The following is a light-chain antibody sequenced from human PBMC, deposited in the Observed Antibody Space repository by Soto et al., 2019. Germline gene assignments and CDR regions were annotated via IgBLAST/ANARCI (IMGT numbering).Light chain of an antibody. V-gene: IGKV1-5*01. CDR2: DAS. CDR1: QSIGTW. CDR3: QQYATYAPST. J-gene: IGKJ1*01. Sequence: IQLTQSPSTLSAYVGDRITITCRASQSIGTWLAWYQHRPGEGPKLLIHDASSLESGVPSRFSGSGSATEFSLTISSLESGDSGTYHCQQYATYAPSTFGQGTNVDIK.